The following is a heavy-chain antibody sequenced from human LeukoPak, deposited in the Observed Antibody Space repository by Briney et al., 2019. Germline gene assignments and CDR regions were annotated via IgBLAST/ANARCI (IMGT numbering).Heavy chain of an antibody. J-gene: IGHJ4*02. CDR2: IRSKASGGAI. CDR1: GFNFGNYA. CDR3: TREVDGMSAY. V-gene: IGHV3-49*04. Sequence: GGSLRLSCTASGFNFGNYAMSWVRQAPGKGLEWLGFIRSKASGGAIEYDPSVDGRFTISRDDSRSIAYLQMTSLKTEDTATYFCTREVDGMSAYWGQGTLVTVSS. D-gene: IGHD1-14*01.